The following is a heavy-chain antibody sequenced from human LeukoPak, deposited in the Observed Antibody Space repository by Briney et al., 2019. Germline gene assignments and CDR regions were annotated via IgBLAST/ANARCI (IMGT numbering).Heavy chain of an antibody. D-gene: IGHD3-3*01. CDR3: ARDPYDFWSGYVGGMDV. CDR2: ISAYNGNT. CDR1: GYTFTSYG. Sequence: GASVKVSCKASGYTFTSYGISWVRQAPGQGLEWMGWISAYNGNTNYAQKLQGRVTMTTDTSTSTAYMELRSLRSDDTAVYYCARDPYDFWSGYVGGMDVWGKGTTVTVSS. J-gene: IGHJ6*03. V-gene: IGHV1-18*01.